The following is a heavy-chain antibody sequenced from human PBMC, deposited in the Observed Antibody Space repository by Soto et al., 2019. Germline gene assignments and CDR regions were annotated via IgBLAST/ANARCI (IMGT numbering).Heavy chain of an antibody. J-gene: IGHJ5*01. CDR3: ARLVSSWLKVDS. CDR2: VDYSGFT. V-gene: IGHV4-59*13. D-gene: IGHD6-13*01. CDR1: GDSLSHYY. Sequence: PSETLSLTCTVSGDSLSHYYWSWIRQPPGKGLEWIGYVDYSGFTNYNASLKSRVTMSLDPSKKQFSLILSSVSAADTATYYCARLVSSWLKVDSWGQGTLVTVSS.